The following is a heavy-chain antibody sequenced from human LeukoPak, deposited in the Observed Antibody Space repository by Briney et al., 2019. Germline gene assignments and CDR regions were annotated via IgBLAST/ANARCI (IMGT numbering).Heavy chain of an antibody. V-gene: IGHV5-51*01. CDR3: ARLTGSSWNFLGY. D-gene: IGHD6-13*01. CDR2: IYPADSDT. CDR1: GYSFTSYW. Sequence: GESLKIYFQGSGYSFTSYWIGRVRPMPGKGLEWVGMIYPADSDTRYSPSFQGQVPISADKSSSTAYLQWSSLKASDTAMYYCARLTGSSWNFLGYWGEGTLVTVPS. J-gene: IGHJ4*02.